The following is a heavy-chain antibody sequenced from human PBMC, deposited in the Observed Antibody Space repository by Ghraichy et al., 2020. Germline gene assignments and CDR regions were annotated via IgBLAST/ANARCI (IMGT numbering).Heavy chain of an antibody. CDR1: GFTFSTYA. CDR2: ISGSGGST. CDR3: AKKHCGGACNSGYFDY. Sequence: GESLNISCAASGFTFSTYAMSWVRQAPGKGLEWVSGISGSGGSTYYADSVKGRFTVSRDNSKSTLYLEMSSLRAEDTAIYYCAKKHCGGACNSGYFDYWGQGTLVTVSS. V-gene: IGHV3-23*01. D-gene: IGHD2-21*02. J-gene: IGHJ4*02.